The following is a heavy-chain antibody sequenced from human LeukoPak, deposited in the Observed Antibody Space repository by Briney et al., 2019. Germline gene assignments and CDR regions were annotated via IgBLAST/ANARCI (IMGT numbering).Heavy chain of an antibody. CDR2: VYRDGNT. CDR3: ASLQTRGVMVRGTNWFDP. V-gene: IGHV4-38-2*02. D-gene: IGHD3-10*01. CDR1: GYSISTGYY. J-gene: IGHJ5*02. Sequence: SETLSLTCIVSGYSISTGYYWGWIRQPPGKGLEWIGNVYRDGNTNYNPSLKSRVTISVDTSKNQFSLKLSSVTAADTAVYYCASLQTRGVMVRGTNWFDPWGQGTLVTVSS.